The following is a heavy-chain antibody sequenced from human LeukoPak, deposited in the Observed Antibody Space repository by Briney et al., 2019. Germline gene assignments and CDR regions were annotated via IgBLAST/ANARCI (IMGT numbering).Heavy chain of an antibody. Sequence: GGSLRLSCAASGFTFSNDEMNWVRQAPGKGLEWVSYISSSGSTIYYADSVKGRFTISRDNAKNSLYLQMNSLRAEDTAVYYCAREGPYYYGSGSYYEYWGQGTLVTVSS. CDR1: GFTFSNDE. D-gene: IGHD3-10*01. CDR3: AREGPYYYGSGSYYEY. CDR2: ISSSGSTI. V-gene: IGHV3-48*03. J-gene: IGHJ4*02.